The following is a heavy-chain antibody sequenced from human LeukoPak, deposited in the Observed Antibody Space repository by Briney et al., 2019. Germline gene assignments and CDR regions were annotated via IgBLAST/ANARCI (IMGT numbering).Heavy chain of an antibody. CDR2: MYSSGSA. J-gene: IGHJ5*02. V-gene: IGHV4-59*01. CDR1: SGSISSYY. Sequence: SETLSLTCTVSSGSISSYYWSWIRQPPGKGLEWIGYMYSSGSANYNPSLKSRVTMSVDTSKYQFSLKLSSVTAADTAVYYCARGRTYGSGSYSANWFDPWGQGTLVTVSS. CDR3: ARGRTYGSGSYSANWFDP. D-gene: IGHD3-10*01.